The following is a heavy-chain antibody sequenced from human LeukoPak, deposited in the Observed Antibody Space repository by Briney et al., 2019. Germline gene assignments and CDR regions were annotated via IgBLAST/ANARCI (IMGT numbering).Heavy chain of an antibody. Sequence: SETLSLTCTDSGGSISSGTYYWSWIRQPAGKGLEWIGRIHTSGSTNYNPSLKSRVTMSIDTSKNQFSLKLSSVTAADTAVYYCASGRGYSYGVFDYWGQGTLVTVSS. J-gene: IGHJ4*02. CDR2: IHTSGST. CDR3: ASGRGYSYGVFDY. V-gene: IGHV4-61*02. D-gene: IGHD5-18*01. CDR1: GGSISSGTYY.